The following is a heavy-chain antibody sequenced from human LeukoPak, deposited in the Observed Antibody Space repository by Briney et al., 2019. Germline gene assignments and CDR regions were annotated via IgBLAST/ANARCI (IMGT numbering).Heavy chain of an antibody. CDR1: GFTFSSCA. CDR3: ARVAGSGWTPFDY. V-gene: IGHV3-21*01. J-gene: IGHJ4*02. D-gene: IGHD6-19*01. Sequence: PGGSLRLSCAASGFTFSSCAMNWVRQAPGKGLEWVSSISSSSSYIYYADSVKGRFTISRDNAKNSLYLQMNSLRAEDTAVYYCARVAGSGWTPFDYWGQGTLVTVSS. CDR2: ISSSSSYI.